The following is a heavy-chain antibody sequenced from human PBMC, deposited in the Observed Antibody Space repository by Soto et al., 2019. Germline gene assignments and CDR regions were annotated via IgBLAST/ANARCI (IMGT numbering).Heavy chain of an antibody. CDR1: GFTFSSSA. D-gene: IGHD4-4*01. CDR3: VRGGSNYAS. V-gene: IGHV3-30*04. CDR2: MSYDGSKA. Sequence: QVQLVESGGGVVQPGRTLRLSCAASGFTFSSSAMAWVRQAPGKGLEWVSFMSYDGSKAFYADSVRGRFTVSRDNSKNSMYLQMDSLRGEDTAVYYCVRGGSNYASWGQGTLVTVSS. J-gene: IGHJ5*02.